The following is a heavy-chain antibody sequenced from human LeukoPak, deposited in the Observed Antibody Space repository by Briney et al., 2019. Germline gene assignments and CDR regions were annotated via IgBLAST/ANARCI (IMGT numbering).Heavy chain of an antibody. CDR1: GGSISSGGYY. CDR3: AREELGIYFDY. Sequence: PSETLSLTCTVSGGSISSGGYYWSWIRQPAGKGLEWIGRIYTSGSTNYNPSLKSRVTISVDTSKNQFSLKLSSVTAADTAVYYCAREELGIYFDYWGQGTLVTVSS. D-gene: IGHD7-27*01. V-gene: IGHV4-61*02. CDR2: IYTSGST. J-gene: IGHJ4*02.